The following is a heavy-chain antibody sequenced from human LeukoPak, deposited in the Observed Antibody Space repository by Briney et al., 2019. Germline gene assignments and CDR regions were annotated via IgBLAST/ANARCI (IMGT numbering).Heavy chain of an antibody. J-gene: IGHJ4*02. CDR1: GGSFSGYY. Sequence: SETLSLTCAVYGGSFSGYYWSWIRQPPGKGLEWIGEINHSGSTNYNPSLKSRVTISVDTSKNQFPLKLSSVTAADTAVYYCARGPDRVPDYWGQGTLVTVSS. D-gene: IGHD3-22*01. CDR3: ARGPDRVPDY. CDR2: INHSGST. V-gene: IGHV4-34*01.